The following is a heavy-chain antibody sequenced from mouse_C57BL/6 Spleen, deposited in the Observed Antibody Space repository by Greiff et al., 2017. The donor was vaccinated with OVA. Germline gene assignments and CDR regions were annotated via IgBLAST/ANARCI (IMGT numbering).Heavy chain of an antibody. Sequence: QVQLQQSGAELVRPGTSLKMSCKASGYTFTNYWIGWAKQRPGHGLEWIGDIYPGGGYTNYNEKFKGKATLTADKSSSTAYMQFSSLTSEDSAIYYCARGHYYGSSPYAMDYWGQGTSVTVSS. CDR1: GYTFTNYW. V-gene: IGHV1-63*01. J-gene: IGHJ4*01. CDR2: IYPGGGYT. D-gene: IGHD1-1*01. CDR3: ARGHYYGSSPYAMDY.